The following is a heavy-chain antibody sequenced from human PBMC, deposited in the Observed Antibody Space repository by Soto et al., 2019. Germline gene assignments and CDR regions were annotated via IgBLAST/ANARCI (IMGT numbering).Heavy chain of an antibody. V-gene: IGHV6-1*01. CDR2: IYYKSRWYN. J-gene: IGHJ6*02. Sequence: SGDTVSTNTAAWNWIRQSPSRGLEWLGRIYYKSRWYNDYSESLKSRIAIIPDTSRNQFSLQLNSVIPEDTAVYYCARDWGYDPDPTYYYGMDVWGQGTKVTVSS. D-gene: IGHD5-12*01. CDR1: GDTVSTNTAA. CDR3: ARDWGYDPDPTYYYGMDV.